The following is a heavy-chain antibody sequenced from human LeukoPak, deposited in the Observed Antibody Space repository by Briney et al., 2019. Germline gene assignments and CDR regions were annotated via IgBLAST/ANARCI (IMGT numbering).Heavy chain of an antibody. CDR2: ISYDGSNK. CDR3: AKLQVDSAP. Sequence: GGSLRLSCAASGFTFSSYGMHWVRQAPGKGLEWVAVISYDGSNKYYVDSVKGRFTISRDNSKDTLYLQMHSLRAEDTAVYYCAKLQVDSAPWGQGTLVSVSS. CDR1: GFTFSSYG. V-gene: IGHV3-30*18. J-gene: IGHJ5*02. D-gene: IGHD5-12*01.